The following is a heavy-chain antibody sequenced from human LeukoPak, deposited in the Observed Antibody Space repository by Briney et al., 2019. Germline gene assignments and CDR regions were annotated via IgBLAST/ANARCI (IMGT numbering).Heavy chain of an antibody. J-gene: IGHJ4*02. D-gene: IGHD2-2*01. CDR2: INYSGSS. V-gene: IGHV4-59*12. Sequence: MASETLSLTCTVSGGSINSYYWTWIRQPPGKGLEWIGYINYSGSSHYNPTLKSRVTLSVDTSKNQFSLKLTSVTASDTAVYYCARFATRDFDFWGQGSLVAVSS. CDR3: ARFATRDFDF. CDR1: GGSINSYY.